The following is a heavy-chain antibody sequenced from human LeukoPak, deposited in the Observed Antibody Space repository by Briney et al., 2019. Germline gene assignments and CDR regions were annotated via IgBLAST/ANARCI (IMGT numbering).Heavy chain of an antibody. Sequence: PGGSLRLSCAASGFTFSDYYMSWIRQAPGKGLEWVSYISNSGSTIYYADSVKGRFTISRDNAKNSLYLQMNSLRAEDTAVYYCAKGHSRVGATYFDYWGQGTLVTVSS. CDR2: ISNSGSTI. CDR1: GFTFSDYY. CDR3: AKGHSRVGATYFDY. D-gene: IGHD1-26*01. J-gene: IGHJ4*02. V-gene: IGHV3-11*01.